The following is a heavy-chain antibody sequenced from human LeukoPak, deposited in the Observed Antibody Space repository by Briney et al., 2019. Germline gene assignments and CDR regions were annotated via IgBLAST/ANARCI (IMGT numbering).Heavy chain of an antibody. CDR2: ISSSSSYI. CDR3: ASLPYYDILTGYTDDY. Sequence: GGSLRLSCAASGFTFSSYSMNWVRQAPGKGLEWVSSISSSSSYIYYADSVKGRFTISRDNAKNSLYLQMYSLRAEDTAVYYCASLPYYDILTGYTDDYWGQGTLVTVSS. CDR1: GFTFSSYS. J-gene: IGHJ4*02. D-gene: IGHD3-9*01. V-gene: IGHV3-21*01.